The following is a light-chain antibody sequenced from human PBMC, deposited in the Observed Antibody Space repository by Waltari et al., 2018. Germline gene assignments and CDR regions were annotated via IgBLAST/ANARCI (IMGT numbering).Light chain of an antibody. CDR2: GAA. V-gene: IGKV3-20*01. J-gene: IGKJ1*01. CDR3: QQYARSPWT. Sequence: VLTQSPGTLSLSPGERATLACRASQSVSSNYLPWYQQRSGQAPRLLIYGAAIRATCISDRFSGSGFGTDFTLTISRLEPEDFAAYHCQQYARSPWTFGQGNEVEIK. CDR1: QSVSSNY.